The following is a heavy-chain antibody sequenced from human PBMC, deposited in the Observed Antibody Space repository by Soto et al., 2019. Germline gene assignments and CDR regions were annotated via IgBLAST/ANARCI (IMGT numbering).Heavy chain of an antibody. CDR2: ITTSDDIT. CDR1: GFIFKDFA. V-gene: IGHV3-23*01. Sequence: DVQLFESGGGLVEPGESLRLSCAASGFIFKDFAMSWVRQAPGKGLEWVSTITTSDDITYSADSVRGRVTISRDNSANTLFLQMSSLRGDDTATYYCTKGDSSGYLDPSTGYSTPDHWGQGTLVSVSS. J-gene: IGHJ5*02. CDR3: TKGDSSGYLDPSTGYSTPDH. D-gene: IGHD2-15*01.